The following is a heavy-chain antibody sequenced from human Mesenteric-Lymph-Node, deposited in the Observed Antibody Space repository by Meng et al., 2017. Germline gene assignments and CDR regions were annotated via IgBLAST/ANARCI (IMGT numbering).Heavy chain of an antibody. CDR2: ISAYNGNT. CDR1: GYIFNNYG. V-gene: IGHV1-18*01. CDR3: ARDLPGGTKGTWLDL. D-gene: IGHD1-14*01. Sequence: QVQLVQSGAEVKKPGASVKVSCKASGYIFNNYGVSWVRQAPGQGPEWMGWISAYNGNTNYEQNFQGRFTMTTDTSTSTAYMELRSLRSVDTAVYYCARDLPGGTKGTWLDLWGQGTLVTVSS. J-gene: IGHJ5*02.